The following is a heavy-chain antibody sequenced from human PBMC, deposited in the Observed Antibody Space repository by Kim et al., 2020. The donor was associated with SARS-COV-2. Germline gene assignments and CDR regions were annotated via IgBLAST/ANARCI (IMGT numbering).Heavy chain of an antibody. J-gene: IGHJ4*02. D-gene: IGHD6-25*01. CDR1: GGSISGVSYS. V-gene: IGHV4-39*01. Sequence: SETLSLTCTVSGGSISGVSYSWAWIRQPPGKGLDWIGTIFYSGSTSYSPSLKSRVTISVDTSKNQLSLQLTSVTAADTAVYYCARRRLHPLYYFDYWGQGTLVTVSS. CDR3: ARRRLHPLYYFDY. CDR2: IFYSGST.